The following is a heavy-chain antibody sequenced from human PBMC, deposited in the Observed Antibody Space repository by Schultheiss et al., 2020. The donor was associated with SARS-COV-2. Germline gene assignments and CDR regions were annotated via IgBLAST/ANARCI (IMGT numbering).Heavy chain of an antibody. V-gene: IGHV4-39*07. J-gene: IGHJ4*02. D-gene: IGHD5-24*01. CDR1: GDSISSGSYY. Sequence: SETLSLTCTVSGDSISSGSYYWGWIRQPPGKGLEWIGYIYNSGSTYYKPSLKSRVTISVDTSKNQFSLKLSSVTAADTAVYYCASRRDGYNYWGQGTLVTVSS. CDR2: IYNSGST. CDR3: ASRRDGYNY.